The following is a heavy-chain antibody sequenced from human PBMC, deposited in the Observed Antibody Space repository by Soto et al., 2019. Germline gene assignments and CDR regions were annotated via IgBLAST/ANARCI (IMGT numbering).Heavy chain of an antibody. CDR3: AKGPHTNVGWPYYFES. D-gene: IGHD6-19*01. V-gene: IGHV3-48*02. CDR1: GFSLANYP. CDR2: SSPRGDTI. Sequence: PGGSLRLSCVASGFSLANYPINWGRQTPGKGLEWISYSSPRGDTIYYADSVEGRFTISRDNARNSLSLHMSSLRDEDSALYYCAKGPHTNVGWPYYFESWGQGVPVTVSS. J-gene: IGHJ4*02.